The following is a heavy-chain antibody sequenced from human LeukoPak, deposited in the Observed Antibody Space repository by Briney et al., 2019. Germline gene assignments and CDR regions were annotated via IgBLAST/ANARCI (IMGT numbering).Heavy chain of an antibody. CDR1: GDSITNSNYF. V-gene: IGHV4-39*01. CDR2: VFYNGNT. D-gene: IGHD2-21*02. CDR3: ARRSPLVVVTAAHYYDY. Sequence: SETLSLTCTVSGDSITNSNYFWGWIRQPPGQELEWIVEVFYNGNTHYNPSLNSRVIISTDTSKNQFSLALTAVTASDTAIYYCARRSPLVVVTAAHYYDYWGQGTLVTVSS. J-gene: IGHJ4*02.